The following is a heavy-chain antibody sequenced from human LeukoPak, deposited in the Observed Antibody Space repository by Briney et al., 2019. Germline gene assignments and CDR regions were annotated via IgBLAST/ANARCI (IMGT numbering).Heavy chain of an antibody. Sequence: GGSLRLSCAASGFTFSSYGMHWVRQAPGKGLEWVAVIWYDGSNKYYADSVKGRFTISRGNSKNTLYLQMNSLRAEDTAVYYCAKDPSVDSSGYRSMYFQHWGQGTLVTVSS. D-gene: IGHD3-22*01. CDR1: GFTFSSYG. CDR3: AKDPSVDSSGYRSMYFQH. J-gene: IGHJ1*01. V-gene: IGHV3-33*06. CDR2: IWYDGSNK.